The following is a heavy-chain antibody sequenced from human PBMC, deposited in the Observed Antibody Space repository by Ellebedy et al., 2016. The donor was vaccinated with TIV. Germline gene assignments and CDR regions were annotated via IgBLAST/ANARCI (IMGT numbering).Heavy chain of an antibody. CDR1: GYTFIDYG. CDR2: VSAYSGNT. J-gene: IGHJ6*02. V-gene: IGHV1-18*01. CDR3: ARYSGSGTYYRNGMDV. Sequence: AASVKVSCKSSGYTFIDYGVTWVRQAHGQGLDWMGCVSAYSGNTNYAENLQGRVTMTTDTSTDTAYMELRSLRSDDTAVYFCARYSGSGTYYRNGMDVWGQGTTVTVSS. D-gene: IGHD3-10*01.